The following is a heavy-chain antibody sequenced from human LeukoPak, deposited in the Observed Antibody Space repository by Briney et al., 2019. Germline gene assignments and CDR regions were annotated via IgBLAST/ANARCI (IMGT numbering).Heavy chain of an antibody. D-gene: IGHD3-22*01. V-gene: IGHV4-30-4*01. Sequence: SETLSLTCTVSGGSISSGNYYWSWIRQPPGKGLEWIAYMYYSGSTYYNPSLKSRVTMSADTSKNQLSLKLSSVTAADTAVYYCARPYYYDSRIDPWGQGILVTVSS. CDR2: MYYSGST. CDR1: GGSISSGNYY. CDR3: ARPYYYDSRIDP. J-gene: IGHJ5*02.